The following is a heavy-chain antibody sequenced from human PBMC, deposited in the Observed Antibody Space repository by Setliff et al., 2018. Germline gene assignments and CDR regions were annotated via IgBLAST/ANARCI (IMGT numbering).Heavy chain of an antibody. V-gene: IGHV3-9*01. CDR3: AKDKGGYMNNWFDP. Sequence: PGGSLRLSCAASGFTFGSFYMTWVRQAPGKGLEWVSGISWNGGSIGYADSVKGRFTISRDNAKNSLYLQMNSLRAEDTALYYCAKDKGGYMNNWFDPWGQGTLVTVSS. CDR1: GFTFGSFY. D-gene: IGHD2-2*02. J-gene: IGHJ5*02. CDR2: ISWNGGSI.